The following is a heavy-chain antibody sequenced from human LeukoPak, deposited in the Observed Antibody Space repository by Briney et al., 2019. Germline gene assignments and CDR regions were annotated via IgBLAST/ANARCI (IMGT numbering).Heavy chain of an antibody. D-gene: IGHD1-14*01. Sequence: PGGSLRLSCAASGLTFDDYAMHWVRQAPGKGLEWVSLISWDGGSTYYADSVKGRFTISRDNSKNSLYLQMNSLRAEDTALYYCAKASTTYFDYWGQGTLVTVSS. CDR3: AKASTTYFDY. V-gene: IGHV3-43D*03. CDR2: ISWDGGST. J-gene: IGHJ4*02. CDR1: GLTFDDYA.